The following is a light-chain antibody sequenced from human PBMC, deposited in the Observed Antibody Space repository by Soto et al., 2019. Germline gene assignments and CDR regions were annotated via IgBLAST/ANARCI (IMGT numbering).Light chain of an antibody. CDR3: LLYYSDSELV. J-gene: IGLJ2*01. CDR2: SAT. V-gene: IGLV7-43*01. CDR1: TGAVTSGYF. Sequence: QTVVTQEPSLTVSPGGTVTLTCASSTGAVTSGYFPNWFQQKPGQAPRALIYSATNRYSWTPARFSGSLLGGKAALTLSGAQPEDEAEYYCLLYYSDSELVFGAGTKLTVL.